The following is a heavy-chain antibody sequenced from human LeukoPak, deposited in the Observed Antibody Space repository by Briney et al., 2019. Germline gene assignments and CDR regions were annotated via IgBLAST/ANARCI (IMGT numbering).Heavy chain of an antibody. CDR2: INHSGST. Sequence: PSETLSLTCAVYGGSFSGYYWSWIRQPPGKGLEWIGEINHSGSTNYNPSLKSRVTISVDTSKNQFSLKLSSVTAADTAVYYCARHQDSGGWYNYYGMDVWGQGTTVTVSS. V-gene: IGHV4-34*01. D-gene: IGHD6-19*01. CDR3: ARHQDSGGWYNYYGMDV. J-gene: IGHJ6*02. CDR1: GGSFSGYY.